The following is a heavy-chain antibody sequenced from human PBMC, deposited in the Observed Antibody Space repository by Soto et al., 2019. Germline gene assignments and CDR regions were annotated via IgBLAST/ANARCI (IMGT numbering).Heavy chain of an antibody. CDR3: SRGTYYPQSSGLHADY. CDR1: GFTFNYYA. V-gene: IGHV3-30*03. J-gene: IGHJ4*02. D-gene: IGHD3-22*01. Sequence: PGGSLRLSCATSGFTFNYYAMYWVRQAPGQGLEWVAMISSDGHHQFYVDNLRGRFTVSRDNSKNTLFLQMNSLRPEDTAVYYCSRGTYYPQSSGLHADYWGPGTVVTVSS. CDR2: ISSDGHHQ.